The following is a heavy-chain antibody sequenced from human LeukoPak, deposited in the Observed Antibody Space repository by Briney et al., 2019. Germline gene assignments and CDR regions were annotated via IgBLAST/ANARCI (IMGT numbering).Heavy chain of an antibody. J-gene: IGHJ5*02. CDR3: TRNPEMQYWFDP. CDR1: GFTFRAHS. D-gene: IGHD2/OR15-2a*01. V-gene: IGHV3-30-3*01. CDR2: TSYDGSKK. Sequence: GRPLRPSCAASGFTFRAHSMHWVRQTPGKGLEWVAFTSYDGSKKYYGDSVKGRFTISRDNSKNTLYLEVSTLRAEDTAVYYCTRNPEMQYWFDPWGQGTLVTVSS.